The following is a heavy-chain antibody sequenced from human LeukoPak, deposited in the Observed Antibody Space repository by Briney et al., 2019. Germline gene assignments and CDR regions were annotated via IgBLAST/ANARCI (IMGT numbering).Heavy chain of an antibody. Sequence: GGSLILSYAPSGFTFSSYAMSWVRQAPGKGLEWVAVISGGGSGTYYADSVRGRFTISRDNSKNTVYLQMNSLRAEDTAIYYCARSLRGVKGYYYYGMDVWGQGTTVTVSS. CDR2: ISGGGSGT. D-gene: IGHD3-10*01. J-gene: IGHJ6*02. V-gene: IGHV3-23*01. CDR3: ARSLRGVKGYYYYGMDV. CDR1: GFTFSSYA.